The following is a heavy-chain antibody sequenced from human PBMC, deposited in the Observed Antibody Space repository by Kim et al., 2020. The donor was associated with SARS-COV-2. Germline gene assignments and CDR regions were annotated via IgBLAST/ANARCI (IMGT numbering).Heavy chain of an antibody. D-gene: IGHD3-3*01. CDR3: ARLDGLYHYYYYGMDV. Sequence: GESLKISCKGSGYSFTSYWIGWVRQMPGKGLEWMGIIYPGDSDTRYSPSFQGQVTISADKSISTAYLQWSSLKASDTAMYYCARLDGLYHYYYYGMDVWGQGTTVTVSS. CDR2: IYPGDSDT. J-gene: IGHJ6*02. CDR1: GYSFTSYW. V-gene: IGHV5-51*01.